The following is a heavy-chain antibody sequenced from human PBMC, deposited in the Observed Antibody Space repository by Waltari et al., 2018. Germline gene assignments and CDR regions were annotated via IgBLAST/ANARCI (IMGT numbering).Heavy chain of an antibody. CDR1: GGSINSNSYF. CDR2: VYTSVNT. CDR3: ARERFRIAAARTFGLIDS. Sequence: QVQLQESGPGLVKPSQTLSLTCSVSGGSINSNSYFGSWTRQSAGKGLEWIGRVYTSVNTNYSPSLKSRVAISVDTSKNQFSLKLSSVTAADTAKYYCARERFRIAAARTFGLIDSWGQGILVTVSS. V-gene: IGHV4-61*02. D-gene: IGHD6-13*01. J-gene: IGHJ4*02.